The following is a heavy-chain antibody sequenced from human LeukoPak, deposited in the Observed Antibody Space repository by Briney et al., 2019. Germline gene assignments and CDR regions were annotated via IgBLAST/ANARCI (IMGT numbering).Heavy chain of an antibody. D-gene: IGHD6-19*01. CDR1: GFTLSTFG. CDR3: ARAPEYSSGADGFDI. CDR2: ISGGGDGT. J-gene: IGHJ3*02. Sequence: PGGSLRLSCAASGFTLSTFGMSWVRQAPGKGLEWVSAISGGGDGTFYADSVKGRFTIFRDNAKNSLYLQMNSLRAEDTAVYYCARAPEYSSGADGFDIWGQGTMVTVSS. V-gene: IGHV3-23*01.